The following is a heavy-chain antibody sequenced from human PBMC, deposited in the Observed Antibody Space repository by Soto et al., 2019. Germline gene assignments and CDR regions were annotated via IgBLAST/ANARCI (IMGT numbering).Heavy chain of an antibody. J-gene: IGHJ3*02. Sequence: GGSLRLSCAASGFTFSNAWMSWVRQAPGKGLEWVGRIKSKTDGGTTDYAAPVKGRFTISRDDSKNTLYLQMNSLKTEDAAVYYCSTDLSVGAAAGREAFDIWGQGTMVTVSS. CDR1: GFTFSNAW. D-gene: IGHD6-13*01. CDR3: STDLSVGAAAGREAFDI. V-gene: IGHV3-15*01. CDR2: IKSKTDGGTT.